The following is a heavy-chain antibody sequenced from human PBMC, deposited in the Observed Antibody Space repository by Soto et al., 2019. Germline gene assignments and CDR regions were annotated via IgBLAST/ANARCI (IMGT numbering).Heavy chain of an antibody. Sequence: QVQLVESGGGVVQPGRSLRLSCAASGFTFSDYGLHWVRQAPGKGLEWVAVTSYDGSNKHYADSVKGRFTISRDNSKNTLYLQMNSLRAEDTAMYYCAKGLDDTSGYGLFDYWGQGTLVTVSS. V-gene: IGHV3-30*18. J-gene: IGHJ4*02. CDR2: TSYDGSNK. D-gene: IGHD3-22*01. CDR3: AKGLDDTSGYGLFDY. CDR1: GFTFSDYG.